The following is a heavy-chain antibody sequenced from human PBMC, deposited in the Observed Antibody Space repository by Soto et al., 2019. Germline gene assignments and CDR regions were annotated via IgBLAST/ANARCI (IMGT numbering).Heavy chain of an antibody. J-gene: IGHJ4*02. CDR1: GGSFSGYY. D-gene: IGHD3-3*01. CDR3: ARGPVLRFCYDY. V-gene: IGHV4-34*01. Sequence: TLSLTCAVYGGSFSGYYWSWIRQPPGKGLEWIGEINHSGSTNYNPSLKSRVTISVDTSKNQFSLKLSSVTAADTAVYYCARGPVLRFCYDYWGQGTLVTVSS. CDR2: INHSGST.